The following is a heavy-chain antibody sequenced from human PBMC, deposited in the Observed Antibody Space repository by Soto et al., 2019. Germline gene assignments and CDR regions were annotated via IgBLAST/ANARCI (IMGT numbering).Heavy chain of an antibody. CDR2: ITPIFPTP. J-gene: IGHJ6*02. D-gene: IGHD5-12*01. CDR1: GGTFGNSA. Sequence: QVQLVQSGGEVKKPGSSVTVSCKASGGTFGNSAISWVRQAPGQGLEWMGGITPIFPTPDYAQKFQGRVTITADESTSTAYVELTSLRSEDTAVYSCARDKDRLQLGGNYYYGMDVWGQGTTVTVSS. CDR3: ARDKDRLQLGGNYYYGMDV. V-gene: IGHV1-69*12.